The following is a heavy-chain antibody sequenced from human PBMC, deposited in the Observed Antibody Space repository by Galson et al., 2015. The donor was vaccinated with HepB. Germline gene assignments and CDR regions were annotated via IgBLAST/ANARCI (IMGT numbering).Heavy chain of an antibody. D-gene: IGHD6-13*01. CDR2: ISSSSSTI. CDR3: AGESFGIAAAGHYYYYGMDV. V-gene: IGHV3-48*02. CDR1: GFTFSSYS. J-gene: IGHJ6*02. Sequence: SLRLSCAASGFTFSSYSMNWVRQAPGKGLEWVSYISSSSSTIYYADSVKGRFTISRDNAKNSLYLQMNSLRDEDTAVYYCAGESFGIAAAGHYYYYGMDVWGQGTTVTVSS.